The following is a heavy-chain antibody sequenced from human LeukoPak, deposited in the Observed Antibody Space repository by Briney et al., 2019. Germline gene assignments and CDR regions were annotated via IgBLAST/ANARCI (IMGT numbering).Heavy chain of an antibody. V-gene: IGHV4-61*02. D-gene: IGHD1-26*01. CDR1: GVSISSGSYY. J-gene: IGHJ4*02. Sequence: PSQTLSLTCTVCGVSISSGSYYWSWIRQPAGKGLGWFGRIYTSGSTNYNPSLKSRVIRSVDTSKNQFSLKLSSVTAADTAVYYCARDVGATTAFDYWGQGTLVTVSS. CDR3: ARDVGATTAFDY. CDR2: IYTSGST.